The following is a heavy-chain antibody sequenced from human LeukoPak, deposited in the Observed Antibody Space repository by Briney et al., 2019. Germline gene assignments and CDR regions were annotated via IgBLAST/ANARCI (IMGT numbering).Heavy chain of an antibody. Sequence: GGSLRLSCAASGFTFSGSAMHWVRQASGKGLEWVGRIRSKPNSYATAYAASVKGRFTISRDDSKNTAYLQMNSLKTEDTAVYYCTRPPLYDSSGYYYVDGWFDPWGQGTLVTVSS. J-gene: IGHJ5*02. CDR2: IRSKPNSYAT. CDR1: GFTFSGSA. CDR3: TRPPLYDSSGYYYVDGWFDP. D-gene: IGHD3-22*01. V-gene: IGHV3-73*01.